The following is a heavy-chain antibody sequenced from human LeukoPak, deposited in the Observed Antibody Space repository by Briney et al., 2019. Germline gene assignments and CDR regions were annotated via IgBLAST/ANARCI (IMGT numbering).Heavy chain of an antibody. CDR2: ISNGNTYI. CDR1: NFTFSRYS. V-gene: IGHV3-21*01. Sequence: GGSLTLSCAASNFTFSRYSMNWVRHAPGEGLEWDSSISNGNTYIDYADSVKGRFTISRDNSKNSLYLRMNSLRAEDTAVYYCARDSASSGHPFAYGGQGPLVTVS. J-gene: IGHJ4*02. CDR3: ARDSASSGHPFAY. D-gene: IGHD3-22*01.